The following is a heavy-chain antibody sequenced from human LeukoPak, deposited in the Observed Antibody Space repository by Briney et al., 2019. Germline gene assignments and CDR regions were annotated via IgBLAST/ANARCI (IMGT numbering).Heavy chain of an antibody. Sequence: GGSLRLSCAASGFTFSSYAMSWVRQAPGKGLEWVSAISGSGGSTYYADSVKGRFTISRDNSKNTLYLQMNSLRAEDTAVYYCAKDLYDYVWGSDDYWGQGTQVTVSS. J-gene: IGHJ4*02. CDR1: GFTFSSYA. CDR2: ISGSGGST. D-gene: IGHD3-16*01. V-gene: IGHV3-23*01. CDR3: AKDLYDYVWGSDDY.